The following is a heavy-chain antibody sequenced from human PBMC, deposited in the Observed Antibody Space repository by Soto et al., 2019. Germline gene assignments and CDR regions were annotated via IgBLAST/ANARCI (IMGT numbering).Heavy chain of an antibody. CDR1: GGTFSSYT. Sequence: GASVKVSCKASGGTFSSYTISWVRQAPGQGLEWMGRIIPILGIANYAQKFQGRVTITADKSTSTAYMELISLISEDTAAYYCASLPAAMDYYYYYMDVWGKGTTVTVSS. V-gene: IGHV1-69*02. CDR2: IIPILGIA. J-gene: IGHJ6*03. CDR3: ASLPAAMDYYYYYMDV. D-gene: IGHD2-2*01.